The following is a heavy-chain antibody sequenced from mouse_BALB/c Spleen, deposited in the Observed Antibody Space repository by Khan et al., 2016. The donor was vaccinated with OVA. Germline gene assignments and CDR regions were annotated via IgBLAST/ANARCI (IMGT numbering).Heavy chain of an antibody. CDR3: AGGREAVCAY. CDR2: IFPGSGTP. D-gene: IGHD1-1*01. V-gene: IGHV1-77*01. Sequence: QVQLQQSVPELVNPGASLKVSCKASGYTFTDYIIGWVKQSPRQGLEWIGDIFPGSGTPDYNEKFKDKATLTADKSSNTAYMQLSSLTSEDSAVSVCAGGREAVCAYWGQGTLVAVSA. CDR1: GYTFTDYI. J-gene: IGHJ3*01.